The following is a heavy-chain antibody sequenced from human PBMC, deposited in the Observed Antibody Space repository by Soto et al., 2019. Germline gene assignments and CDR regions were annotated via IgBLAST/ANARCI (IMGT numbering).Heavy chain of an antibody. D-gene: IGHD5-18*01. CDR3: ARQRGYSYGYFFAY. CDR2: INAGNGNT. J-gene: IGHJ4*02. V-gene: IGHV1-3*01. Sequence: ASVKVSCKASGYTFTSYAMHWVRHAPGQRLEWMGWINAGNGNTKYSQKFQGRVTITRDTSASTAYMELSSLRSEDTAVYYCARQRGYSYGYFFAYWGQGTLVTVSS. CDR1: GYTFTSYA.